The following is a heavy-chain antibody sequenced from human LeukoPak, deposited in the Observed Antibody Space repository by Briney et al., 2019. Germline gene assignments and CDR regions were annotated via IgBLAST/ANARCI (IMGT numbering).Heavy chain of an antibody. CDR1: GFTFSSYW. CDR3: AREGIVATIFSWFDP. D-gene: IGHD5-12*01. CDR2: IKQDGSEK. V-gene: IGHV3-7*01. Sequence: GGSLRLSCAASGFTFSSYWMSWVRQAPGKGLEWVANIKQDGSEKYYVDSVRGRFTISRDNAKNSLYLQMNSLRAEDTAVYYCAREGIVATIFSWFDPWGQGTLVTVSS. J-gene: IGHJ5*02.